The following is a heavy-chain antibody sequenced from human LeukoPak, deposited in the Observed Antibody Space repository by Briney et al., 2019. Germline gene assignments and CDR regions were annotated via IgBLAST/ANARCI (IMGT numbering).Heavy chain of an antibody. J-gene: IGHJ4*02. CDR3: ARGGLSYYDSSGYYGFDY. CDR1: GYTFTGYY. D-gene: IGHD3-22*01. Sequence: ASVKVSCKASGYTFTGYYMHWVRQAPGQGLEWMGWINPNSGGTNYAQKFQGRVTTTRDTSISTAYMELSKLRSDDTAVYYCARGGLSYYDSSGYYGFDYWGQGTLVTVSS. V-gene: IGHV1-2*02. CDR2: INPNSGGT.